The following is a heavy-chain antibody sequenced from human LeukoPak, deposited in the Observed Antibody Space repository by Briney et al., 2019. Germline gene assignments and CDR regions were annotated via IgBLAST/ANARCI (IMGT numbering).Heavy chain of an antibody. CDR2: INPSGGST. CDR1: GYTFTNYY. J-gene: IGHJ5*02. D-gene: IGHD4-23*01. V-gene: IGHV1-46*01. Sequence: ASVKVSCKASGYTFTNYYMHWVRQAPGQGLEWMGLINPSGGSTSYAEKFQGRVIMTRDMSTTPDYMELSSLRSEDTAVYYCARDNSIGGRGWWFDPWGQGTLVTVSS. CDR3: ARDNSIGGRGWWFDP.